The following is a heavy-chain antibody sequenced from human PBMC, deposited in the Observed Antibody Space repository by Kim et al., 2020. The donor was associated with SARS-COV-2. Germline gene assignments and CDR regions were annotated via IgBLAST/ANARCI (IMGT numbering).Heavy chain of an antibody. CDR2: T. J-gene: IGHJ6*02. V-gene: IGHV3-74*01. CDR3: ARGWLNGMDV. Sequence: TTTADSVKGRFTISRDNAKNTVYQQMSSLRAEDTAVYYCARGWLNGMDVWGQGTTVIVSS. D-gene: IGHD6-19*01.